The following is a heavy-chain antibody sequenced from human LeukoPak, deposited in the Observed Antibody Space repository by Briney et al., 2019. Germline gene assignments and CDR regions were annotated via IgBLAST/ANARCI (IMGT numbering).Heavy chain of an antibody. D-gene: IGHD3-10*01. CDR2: RWYDGSNK. CDR3: AKGGGTATMVRGVIIGDYFDY. Sequence: GGSLRLSCAASGVTFSSDGMHWVRQAPGKGLEWVAVRWYDGSNKYYADSVKGRFTISRDNSKNTLYLQMNSLRAEDTAVYYCAKGGGTATMVRGVIIGDYFDYWGQGTLVTVSS. CDR1: GVTFSSDG. V-gene: IGHV3-33*06. J-gene: IGHJ4*02.